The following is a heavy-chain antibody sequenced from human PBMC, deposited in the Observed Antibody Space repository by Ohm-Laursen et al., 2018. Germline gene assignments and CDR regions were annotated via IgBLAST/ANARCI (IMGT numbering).Heavy chain of an antibody. J-gene: IGHJ4*02. D-gene: IGHD6-13*01. CDR3: ARVPRKFRSSWYPFDY. V-gene: IGHV3-7*01. Sequence: SLRLSCSASGFAFSGRCMSWVCQAPGQGLEWVAIINVDGSLRYYVDSVKGRFAISRDNAKNSLFLQMDSLRAEDTAIYYCARVPRKFRSSWYPFDYWGQGTLVTVSA. CDR1: GFAFSGRC. CDR2: INVDGSLR.